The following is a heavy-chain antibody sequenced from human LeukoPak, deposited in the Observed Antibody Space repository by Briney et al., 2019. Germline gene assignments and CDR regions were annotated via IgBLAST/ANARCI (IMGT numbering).Heavy chain of an antibody. CDR3: ARVGWGLLVVGPQSDY. D-gene: IGHD1-26*01. CDR2: INPNSGDT. Sequence: GASVKVSCKASGYTFTGYYMHWVRQAPGQGLEWMGWINPNSGDTNYAQKFQGRVTMTRDTSISTAYMELSSLRSDDTAVYYCARVGWGLLVVGPQSDYWGQGTLVTVSS. V-gene: IGHV1-2*02. CDR1: GYTFTGYY. J-gene: IGHJ4*02.